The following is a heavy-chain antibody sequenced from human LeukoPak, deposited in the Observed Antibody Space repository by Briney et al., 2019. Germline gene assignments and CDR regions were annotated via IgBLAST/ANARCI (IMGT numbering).Heavy chain of an antibody. CDR1: GFSLSAYQ. D-gene: IGHD2-8*01. Sequence: TGGSLRLSCVTSGFSLSAYQMNWVRQAPGKGLEWVSHSSSGGHTEYYAESVRGRFTMSRDNAKNSLYLQMNSLRAEDTAVYYCARDTVNGPFVISLDYWGQGALVTVSS. CDR2: SSSGGHTE. J-gene: IGHJ4*02. CDR3: ARDTVNGPFVISLDY. V-gene: IGHV3-48*03.